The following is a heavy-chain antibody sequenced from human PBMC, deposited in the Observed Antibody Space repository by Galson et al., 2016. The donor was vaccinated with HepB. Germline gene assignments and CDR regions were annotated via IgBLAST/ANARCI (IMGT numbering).Heavy chain of an antibody. CDR1: GGSISSAGYS. V-gene: IGHV4-31*03. D-gene: IGHD4-17*01. CDR3: ARGTVTTKSNFDN. Sequence: TLSLTCSVSGGSISSAGYSWRWIRQHPGKGLEWIGYIYYSGSTYYNASLKSRVTISVDSSKNQFSLKLSSVTAADTAVYYCARGTVTTKSNFDNWGQGTLVTVSS. J-gene: IGHJ4*02. CDR2: IYYSGST.